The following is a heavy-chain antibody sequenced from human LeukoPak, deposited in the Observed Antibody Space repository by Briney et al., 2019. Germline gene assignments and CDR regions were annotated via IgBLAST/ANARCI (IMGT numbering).Heavy chain of an antibody. CDR3: TTDQVQLWLNDY. J-gene: IGHJ4*02. CDR2: IVAGGGST. CDR1: GFTFNSYA. D-gene: IGHD5-18*01. Sequence: GGSLRLSCAASGFTFNSYAMSWVRQAPGKGLEWVSTIVAGGGSTYYADSVKGRFTISRDNSKNTLYLQMNSLKTEDTAVYYCTTDQVQLWLNDYWGQGTLVTVSS. V-gene: IGHV3-23*01.